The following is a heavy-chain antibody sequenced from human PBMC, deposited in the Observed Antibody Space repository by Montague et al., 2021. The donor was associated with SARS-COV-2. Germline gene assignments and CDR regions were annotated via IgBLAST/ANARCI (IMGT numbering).Heavy chain of an antibody. J-gene: IGHJ5*02. CDR2: TYYRSKWYN. Sequence: CAISGDSVSSNNAAWNWIRQSPSRGLEWLGRTYYRSKWYNDYAVSVKSRITIDADTSKNQFSLKLRSVTAADTAVYYCARHLGDWFIVVVPSWFDPWGQGTLVTVSS. V-gene: IGHV6-1*01. CDR1: GDSVSSNNAA. D-gene: IGHD2-2*01. CDR3: ARHLGDWFIVVVPSWFDP.